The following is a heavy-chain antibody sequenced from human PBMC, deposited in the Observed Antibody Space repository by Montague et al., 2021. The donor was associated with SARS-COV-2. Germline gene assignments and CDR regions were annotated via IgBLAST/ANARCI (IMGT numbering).Heavy chain of an antibody. Sequence: SLRLSCAVSGYTLYGNWMSWVRQAPGKGLEWVANIKLDGSEKYYVDSAKGRFTISGDNANNSLFLQMDNLRADDTAVYYCATGFGSDVWGQGTMVTVSS. CDR2: IKLDGSEK. V-gene: IGHV3-7*03. CDR1: GYTLYGNW. CDR3: ATGFGSDV. J-gene: IGHJ3*01. D-gene: IGHD1-1*01.